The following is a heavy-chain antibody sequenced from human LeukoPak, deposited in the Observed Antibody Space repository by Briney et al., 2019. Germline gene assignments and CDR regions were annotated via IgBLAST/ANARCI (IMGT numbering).Heavy chain of an antibody. CDR3: ARGLRIAVAGPYYFDY. CDR2: IYHSGST. V-gene: IGHV4-4*02. J-gene: IGHJ4*02. Sequence: SETLSLTCAVSGGSISSSNWWSWVRQPPGKGLEWIGEIYHSGSTNYNPSPKSRVTISVDKSKNQFSLKLSSVTAADTAVYYCARGLRIAVAGPYYFDYWGQGTLVTVSS. D-gene: IGHD6-19*01. CDR1: GGSISSSNW.